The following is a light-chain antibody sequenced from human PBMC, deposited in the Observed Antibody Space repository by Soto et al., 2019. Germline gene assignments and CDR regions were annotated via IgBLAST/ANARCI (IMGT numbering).Light chain of an antibody. CDR2: GAS. J-gene: IGKJ1*01. Sequence: EIVLTQSAATLSLSLGARATLSCRASQTVGGRYLAWFQQKPGQTPRLLIYGASTRAAGVPDRFSGSGSGTDFSLTINRLEPEDFAVYYCLQYVSSPWTFGKGTKVEV. V-gene: IGKV3-20*01. CDR1: QTVGGRY. CDR3: LQYVSSPWT.